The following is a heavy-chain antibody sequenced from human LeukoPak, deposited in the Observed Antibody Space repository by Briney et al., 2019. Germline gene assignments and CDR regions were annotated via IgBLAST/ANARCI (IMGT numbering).Heavy chain of an antibody. CDR2: MNPNSGNT. CDR1: GYTFTSYD. CDR3: ARASIAVAGTGFDY. D-gene: IGHD6-19*01. J-gene: IGHJ4*02. V-gene: IGHV1-8*01. Sequence: GASVKVSCKASGYTFTSYDINWVRQATGQGVEWMGWMNPNSGNTGYAQKFQGRVTMTRNTSISTAYMGLSSLRSEDTAVYYCARASIAVAGTGFDYWGQGTLVTVSS.